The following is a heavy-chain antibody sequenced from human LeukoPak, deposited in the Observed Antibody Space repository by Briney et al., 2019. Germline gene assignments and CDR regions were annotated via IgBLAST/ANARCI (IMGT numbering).Heavy chain of an antibody. CDR3: ARGGYCSGGSCYSDYYYGMDV. J-gene: IGHJ6*04. Sequence: PSQTLSLTCAVSGGSISSGGYSWSWIRQPPGKGLEWIGYIYHSGSTYYNPSLKSRVTISVDRSKNQLSLKLSSVTAADTAVYYCARGGYCSGGSCYSDYYYGMDVWGKGTTVTVSS. CDR2: IYHSGST. CDR1: GGSISSGGYS. V-gene: IGHV4-30-2*01. D-gene: IGHD2-15*01.